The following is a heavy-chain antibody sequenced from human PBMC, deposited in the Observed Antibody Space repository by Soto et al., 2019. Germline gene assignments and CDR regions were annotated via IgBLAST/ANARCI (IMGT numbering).Heavy chain of an antibody. J-gene: IGHJ3*02. Sequence: PGGSLRLSCAASGFTFSSYGMHWVRQAPGKGLEWVAVISYDGSNKYYADSVKGRFTISRDNSKNTLYLQMNSLRAEDTAVYYCAKGVRRELRGAFDIWGQGTMVTVSS. CDR1: GFTFSSYG. CDR3: AKGVRRELRGAFDI. V-gene: IGHV3-30*18. D-gene: IGHD1-26*01. CDR2: ISYDGSNK.